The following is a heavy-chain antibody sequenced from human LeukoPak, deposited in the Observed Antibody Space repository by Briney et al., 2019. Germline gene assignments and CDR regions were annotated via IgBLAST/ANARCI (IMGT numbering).Heavy chain of an antibody. V-gene: IGHV1-18*01. D-gene: IGHD3-22*01. CDR3: AREYYFDNSGYYGVGDY. Sequence: ASVKVSCKASGYTFTSYGISWVRQAPGQGLEWMGWISAYNGNTNYAQKFQGRVTMTRDTSISTAYMELSRLRSDDTAVYYCAREYYFDNSGYYGVGDYWGQGTLVTVSS. J-gene: IGHJ4*02. CDR1: GYTFTSYG. CDR2: ISAYNGNT.